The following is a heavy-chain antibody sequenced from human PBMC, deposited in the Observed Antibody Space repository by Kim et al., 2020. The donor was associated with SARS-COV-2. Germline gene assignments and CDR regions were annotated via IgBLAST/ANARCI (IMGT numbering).Heavy chain of an antibody. CDR2: LTGSGATT. D-gene: IGHD6-19*01. CDR1: GFPFSTYP. Sequence: GGSLRLSCVASGFPFSTYPIIWVRQAPGKGLDWVSGLTGSGATTYYADSVRGRFTISRDNSRNTLYLQMNSLRVEDTAVYYCAKGSGAVAGRMVWGQGTLVTVSS. V-gene: IGHV3-23*01. J-gene: IGHJ4*02. CDR3: AKGSGAVAGRMV.